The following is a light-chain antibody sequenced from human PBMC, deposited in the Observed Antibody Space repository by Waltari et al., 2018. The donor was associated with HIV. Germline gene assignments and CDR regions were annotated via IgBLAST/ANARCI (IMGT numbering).Light chain of an antibody. Sequence: ENVLTQSPDILSVSPGERVTLSCRASQSVISNYLAWYQQKPGQAPRLLIFGASSRATGIPDRFIGSGSGTDFTLTISRLEPEDFAVYYCQQYGGSPGFTFGPGTKVDIK. CDR3: QQYGGSPGFT. CDR1: QSVISNY. J-gene: IGKJ3*01. V-gene: IGKV3-20*01. CDR2: GAS.